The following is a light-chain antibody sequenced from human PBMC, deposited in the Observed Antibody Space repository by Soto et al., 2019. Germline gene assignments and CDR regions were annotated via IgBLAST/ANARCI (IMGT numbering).Light chain of an antibody. V-gene: IGKV3-15*01. CDR1: QSVATN. CDR3: QQYKNWPWT. J-gene: IGKJ1*01. CDR2: GAS. Sequence: EIVMTQSPGTLSVSPGERATLSCRASQSVATNLAWFLQKPGQAPRLLISGASTRAAGIAARFSGSGSGTEFTLTISSLQSEDFAFYYCQQYKNWPWTFGQGTKVDIK.